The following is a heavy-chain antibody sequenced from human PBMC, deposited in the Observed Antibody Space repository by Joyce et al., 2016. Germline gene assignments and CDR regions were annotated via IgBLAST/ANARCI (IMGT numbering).Heavy chain of an antibody. J-gene: IGHJ4*02. CDR3: AREYGGTFYFDY. Sequence: QVQLVQSGAEVKNPGASVKVSCKASGFSFSGYYIHWVRQAPGQGLEWMGLINPDSGDTIYAQKFQGRVTMTRDTSISTVYLELGRLTSDDTALYYCAREYGGTFYFDYWGQVTLVTVSS. V-gene: IGHV1-2*02. D-gene: IGHD4-23*01. CDR2: INPDSGDT. CDR1: GFSFSGYY.